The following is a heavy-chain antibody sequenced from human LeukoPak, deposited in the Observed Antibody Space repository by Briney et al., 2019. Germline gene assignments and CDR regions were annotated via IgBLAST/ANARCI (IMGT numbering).Heavy chain of an antibody. D-gene: IGHD3-3*01. Sequence: PGGSLRLSCAASGFTFSDYYVSWIRQAPGKGLEWVSYISSSGSTIYYADSVKGRFTISRDNAKNSLYLQMNSLRAEDTAVYYCAGGLSYYDFWSGYSHYFDYWGQGTLVTVSS. V-gene: IGHV3-11*04. CDR1: GFTFSDYY. CDR2: ISSSGSTI. J-gene: IGHJ4*02. CDR3: AGGLSYYDFWSGYSHYFDY.